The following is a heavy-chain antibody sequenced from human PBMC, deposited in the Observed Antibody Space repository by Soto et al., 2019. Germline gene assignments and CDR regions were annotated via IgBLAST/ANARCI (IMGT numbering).Heavy chain of an antibody. D-gene: IGHD6-19*01. J-gene: IGHJ4*02. CDR1: GGTFSSYA. CDR2: IIPIFGTA. V-gene: IGHV1-69*13. CDR3: ARDPVAVAGSFFDY. Sequence: SVKVSCKASGGTFSSYAISWVRQAPGQGLEWMGGIIPIFGTANYAQKFQGRVTITADESTSTAYMELSSLRSEDTAVYYCARDPVAVAGSFFDYWGQGTLVTVSS.